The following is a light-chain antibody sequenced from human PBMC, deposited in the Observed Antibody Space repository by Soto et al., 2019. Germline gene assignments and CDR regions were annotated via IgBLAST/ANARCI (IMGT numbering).Light chain of an antibody. J-gene: IGLJ3*02. CDR1: SSNIGSNF. CDR3: ATCDDSLNGLWV. V-gene: IGLV1-44*01. Sequence: QSALTQPPSASGTPGQRVTISCSGSSSNIGSNFVNWYQQLPGTAPKLLIYSNNQRPSGVPDRFSGSKSGTSASLAISALQSDDEADYYCATCDDSLNGLWVFGGGTKVTVL. CDR2: SNN.